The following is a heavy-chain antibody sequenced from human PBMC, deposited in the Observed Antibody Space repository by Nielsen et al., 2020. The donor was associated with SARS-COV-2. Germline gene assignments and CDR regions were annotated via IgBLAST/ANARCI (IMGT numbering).Heavy chain of an antibody. CDR2: ISSTSRYI. V-gene: IGHV3-11*05. Sequence: GGSLRLSCAASGFTYTDYYMSWIRQTPGKGLEWISYISSTSRYIKYADSVKGRFTISRDNAKNSLYLQMNSLRAEDTAVYFCARVIGDYLPFDYWGQGTLVTVSS. CDR3: ARVIGDYLPFDY. J-gene: IGHJ4*02. D-gene: IGHD4-17*01. CDR1: GFTYTDYY.